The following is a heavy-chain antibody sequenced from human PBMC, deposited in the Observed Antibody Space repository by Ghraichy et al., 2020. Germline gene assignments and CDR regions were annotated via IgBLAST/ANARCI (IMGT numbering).Heavy chain of an antibody. Sequence: SVKVSCKISGGILTSYSFSWVRKAPGQGLEWLGGIVPLFGTADYAQQFQDRVFISADESTSTVYMEMRSLASEDTALYYCTSLHSITSPLSEYFDYWGQGTLVSVSS. CDR3: TSLHSITSPLSEYFDY. D-gene: IGHD2/OR15-2a*01. J-gene: IGHJ4*02. V-gene: IGHV1-69*13. CDR1: GGILTSYS. CDR2: IVPLFGTA.